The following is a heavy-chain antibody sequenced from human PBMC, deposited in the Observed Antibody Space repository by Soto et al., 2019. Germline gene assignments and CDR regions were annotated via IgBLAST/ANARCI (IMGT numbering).Heavy chain of an antibody. D-gene: IGHD2-21*02. Sequence: SVKVSCKASGVTFSSYAISWVGQAPGQGLEWMGGIIPIFGTANYAQKFQGRVTITADESTSTAYMELSSLRSEDTAVYYCARGNCGGDCYEGTHYYYYGMDVWGQGTTVTVSS. CDR1: GVTFSSYA. CDR2: IIPIFGTA. CDR3: ARGNCGGDCYEGTHYYYYGMDV. J-gene: IGHJ6*02. V-gene: IGHV1-69*13.